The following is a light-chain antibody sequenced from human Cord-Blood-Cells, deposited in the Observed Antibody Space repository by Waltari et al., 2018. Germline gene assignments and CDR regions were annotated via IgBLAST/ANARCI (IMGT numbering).Light chain of an antibody. CDR2: EGS. J-gene: IGLJ3*02. V-gene: IGLV2-23*01. Sequence: QSALTQPASVSGSPGQSITLSCTGTSSDVWSYNLVSWYQQHPGKATKLMIYEGSKLPSGVSNRFSGSKSGNTASLTISGLQAEDEADYYCCSYAGSWVFGGGTKLTVL. CDR1: SSDVWSYNL. CDR3: CSYAGSWV.